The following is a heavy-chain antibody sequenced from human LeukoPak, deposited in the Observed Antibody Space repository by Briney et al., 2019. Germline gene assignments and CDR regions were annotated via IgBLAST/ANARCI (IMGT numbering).Heavy chain of an antibody. J-gene: IGHJ4*02. V-gene: IGHV3-30*18. D-gene: IGHD5-24*01. CDR2: ISYDGSNK. CDR3: AKPREMEASYYFDY. Sequence: PGGSLRLSCAASGFTFSSYGMHWVRQAPGKGLEWVAVISYDGSNKYYADSVEGRFTISRDNSKNTLYLQMNSLRAEDTAVYYCAKPREMEASYYFDYWGQGTLVTVSS. CDR1: GFTFSSYG.